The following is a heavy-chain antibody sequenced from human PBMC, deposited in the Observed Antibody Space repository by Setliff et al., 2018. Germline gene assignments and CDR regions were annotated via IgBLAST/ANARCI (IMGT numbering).Heavy chain of an antibody. Sequence: ASVKVSCKASGYTFSNYGVTWVRQAPGQGLEWMGWVTVYNGNTKYAQNLQGRLTLTTDISTSTAYMELGSLTTDDTAVYYRARVESMVRGKNILRHFDYWGQGIQVTVSS. J-gene: IGHJ4*02. CDR1: GYTFSNYG. V-gene: IGHV1-18*01. CDR3: ARVESMVRGKNILRHFDY. CDR2: VTVYNGNT. D-gene: IGHD3-10*01.